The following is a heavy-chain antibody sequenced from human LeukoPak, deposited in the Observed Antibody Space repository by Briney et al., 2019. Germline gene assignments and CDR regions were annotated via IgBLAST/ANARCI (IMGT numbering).Heavy chain of an antibody. J-gene: IGHJ5*02. CDR3: ARDGLLHPGIAAAADSLNWLDP. D-gene: IGHD6-13*01. CDR1: GYTFTSYY. Sequence: GASVKVSCKASGYTFTSYYMHWVRQAPGQGLEWMGIINPSGGSTSYAQKFQGRVTMTRDTSTSTVYMELSSLRSEDTAVYYCARDGLLHPGIAAAADSLNWLDPWGQGTLVTVSS. CDR2: INPSGGST. V-gene: IGHV1-46*01.